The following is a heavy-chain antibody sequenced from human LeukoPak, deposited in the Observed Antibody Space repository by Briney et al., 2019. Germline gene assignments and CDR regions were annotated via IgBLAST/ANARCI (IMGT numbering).Heavy chain of an antibody. Sequence: ASVKVSCKASGYTFTSYGISWVRQAPGQGLEWMGWISAYNCNTNYAQKLQGRVTMTTDTSTSTAYMDLRSLRSDDTAVYYCARAMVRGVRGDYWGQGTLVTVSS. D-gene: IGHD3-10*01. J-gene: IGHJ4*02. CDR1: GYTFTSYG. CDR2: ISAYNCNT. CDR3: ARAMVRGVRGDY. V-gene: IGHV1-18*04.